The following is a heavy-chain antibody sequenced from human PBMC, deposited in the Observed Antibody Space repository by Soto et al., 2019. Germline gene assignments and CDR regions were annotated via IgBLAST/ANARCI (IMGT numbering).Heavy chain of an antibody. V-gene: IGHV4-30-4*01. CDR1: GGSISSDDYY. CDR2: IYYSGNT. J-gene: IGHJ3*02. CDR3: ARKKPNIAALGRRVGAFDI. Sequence: SETLSLTCTVSGGSISSDDYYWSWIRQPPGKGLEWIGYIYYSGNTHYNPSLESRVSISIDTSKNQFSLRLSSVSAADTAVYYCARKKPNIAALGRRVGAFDIWGQGTMVTVSS. D-gene: IGHD6-13*01.